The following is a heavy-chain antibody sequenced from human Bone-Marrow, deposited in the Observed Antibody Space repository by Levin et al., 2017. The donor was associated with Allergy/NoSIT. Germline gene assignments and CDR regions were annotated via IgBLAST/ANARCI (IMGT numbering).Heavy chain of an antibody. CDR1: GFSFTNNW. V-gene: IGHV5-10-1*01. CDR3: ARRAPRNDGYNGFDY. Sequence: GGSLRLSCKASGFSFTNNWISWVRQKSGKGLEWMGRIDPSESYTKYSPSFQGHVTISADKSITTAYLQWTSLKASDTAMYYCARRAPRNDGYNGFDYWGQGTLVTVSS. D-gene: IGHD5-24*01. CDR2: IDPSESYT. J-gene: IGHJ4*02.